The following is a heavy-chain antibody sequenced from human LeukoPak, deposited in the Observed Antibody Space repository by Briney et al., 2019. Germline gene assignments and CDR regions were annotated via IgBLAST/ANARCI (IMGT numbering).Heavy chain of an antibody. CDR3: ARHARDGYASGNYYMDV. D-gene: IGHD5-24*01. CDR2: IYPDESNT. CDR1: GYSFSNYW. J-gene: IGHJ6*03. Sequence: GESLKISCEGSGYSFSNYWIGWVRQMPGKGLEWMGNIYPDESNTRYSPSFQGQVTISADKSISTAYLQWSSLKASDTAMYYCARHARDGYASGNYYMDVWGKGTTVTVSS. V-gene: IGHV5-51*01.